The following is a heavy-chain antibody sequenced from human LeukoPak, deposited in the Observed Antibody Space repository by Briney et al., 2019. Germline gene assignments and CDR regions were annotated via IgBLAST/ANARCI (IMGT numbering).Heavy chain of an antibody. CDR2: IKSKADGGTT. Sequence: PGGSLRLSCAASGVTFSYAWMNWVRQAPGKGVEWVGRIKSKADGGTTDYAAPGKGRFTISRDDSKHTLYLQMNSLKTEDTAVYYCTTSYYDTLTGSSTFDYWGQGTLVTVSS. CDR1: GVTFSYAW. CDR3: TTSYYDTLTGSSTFDY. J-gene: IGHJ4*02. D-gene: IGHD3-9*01. V-gene: IGHV3-15*01.